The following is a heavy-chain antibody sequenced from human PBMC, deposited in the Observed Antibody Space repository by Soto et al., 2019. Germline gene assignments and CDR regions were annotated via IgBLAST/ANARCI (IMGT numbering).Heavy chain of an antibody. J-gene: IGHJ6*02. D-gene: IGHD3-3*01. CDR3: ARAHDYDFWSGFLFYGMDV. V-gene: IGHV3-23*01. Sequence: GGSLRLSCAASRFTFSNYAMSWVRQAPGKGLEWVSGISSTGGSTYYADSVKGRFTISRDNSKNTLDLQMSSLRAEDTAIYYCARAHDYDFWSGFLFYGMDVWGQGTTVTVSS. CDR1: RFTFSNYA. CDR2: ISSTGGST.